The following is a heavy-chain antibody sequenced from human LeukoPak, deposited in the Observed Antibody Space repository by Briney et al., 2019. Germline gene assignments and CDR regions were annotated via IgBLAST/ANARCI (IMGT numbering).Heavy chain of an antibody. CDR1: GFSFSSYG. CDR3: AKDRRRDGFTFAFDI. Sequence: GGSLRLSCAASGFSFSSYGMHWVRQAPGKGLEWVAVISYDGFSKYYADSVKGRFTISRDNSKNTLYLQMNSLRADDTAVYYCAKDRRRDGFTFAFDIWGQGTMVTVSS. V-gene: IGHV3-30*18. CDR2: ISYDGFSK. J-gene: IGHJ3*02. D-gene: IGHD5-24*01.